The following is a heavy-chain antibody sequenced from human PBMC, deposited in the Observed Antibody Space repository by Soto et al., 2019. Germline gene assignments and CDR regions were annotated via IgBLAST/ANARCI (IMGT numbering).Heavy chain of an antibody. J-gene: IGHJ4*02. Sequence: PSETLSLTCAVSGASISSSAWLSWIRQPPGKGPEWIGETYHSGSTNYNPSLKSRVTMSVDKSKNQFSLELSSVTAADTAIYYCARVRCDTTSCFKDFFDYWGPGTLVTVSS. CDR2: TYHSGST. CDR3: ARVRCDTTSCFKDFFDY. V-gene: IGHV4-4*02. D-gene: IGHD2-2*01. CDR1: GASISSSAW.